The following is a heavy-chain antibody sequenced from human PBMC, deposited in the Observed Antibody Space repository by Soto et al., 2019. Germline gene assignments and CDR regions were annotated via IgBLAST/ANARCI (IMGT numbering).Heavy chain of an antibody. CDR3: TTEVLGCSGGSCYSPTLSDWYFDL. Sequence: PGGSLRLSCAASGFTFSNAWMSWVRQAPGKGLEWVGRIKSKTDGGTTDYAAPVKGRFTISRDDSKNTLYLQMNSLKTEDTAVYYCTTEVLGCSGGSCYSPTLSDWYFDLWGRGTLVTVSS. V-gene: IGHV3-15*01. CDR1: GFTFSNAW. D-gene: IGHD2-15*01. J-gene: IGHJ2*01. CDR2: IKSKTDGGTT.